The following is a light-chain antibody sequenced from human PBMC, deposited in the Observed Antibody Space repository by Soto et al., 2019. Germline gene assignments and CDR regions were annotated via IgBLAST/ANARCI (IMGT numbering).Light chain of an antibody. CDR1: QDVSSK. CDR2: DAS. V-gene: IGKV3D-15*01. Sequence: ELVVTQSPATLSVSPGERVTLSCRTSQDVSSKLAWDQQKAGQAPSLLIYDASTRATGTPARFSGSGSGTECTIAVSSLQSDDYAVYFCQQYIRWPLTFGGGTKVESK. CDR3: QQYIRWPLT. J-gene: IGKJ4*01.